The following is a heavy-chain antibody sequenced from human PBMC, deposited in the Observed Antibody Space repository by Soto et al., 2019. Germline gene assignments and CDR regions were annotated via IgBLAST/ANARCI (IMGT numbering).Heavy chain of an antibody. CDR1: GGSFSGYY. CDR3: ARGELPKPFDY. CDR2: INHSGST. Sequence: QVQLQQWGAGLLKPSETLSLTCAVYGGSFSGYYWSWIRQPPGKGLEWIGEINHSGSTNYNPSLKSRVTISVDTSKNQFSLQLSSVTDADTAVYYCARGELPKPFDYWGQGTLVTVSS. D-gene: IGHD2-15*01. J-gene: IGHJ4*02. V-gene: IGHV4-34*01.